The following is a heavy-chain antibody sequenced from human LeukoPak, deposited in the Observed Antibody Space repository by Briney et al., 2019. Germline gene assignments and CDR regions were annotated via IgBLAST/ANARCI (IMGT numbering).Heavy chain of an antibody. V-gene: IGHV3-21*01. J-gene: IGHJ2*01. CDR3: ARRVNYDTSAQGWYFDL. Sequence: GGSLRLSCAASGFTFSSYSMNWVRQAPRKGLEWVSSISSSSSYIFYADSMKGRFTISRDNAKHSLYLQMNSLRAEDTAMYYCARRVNYDTSAQGWYFDLWSRGTLLTVSS. CDR1: GFTFSSYS. CDR2: ISSSSSYI. D-gene: IGHD3-22*01.